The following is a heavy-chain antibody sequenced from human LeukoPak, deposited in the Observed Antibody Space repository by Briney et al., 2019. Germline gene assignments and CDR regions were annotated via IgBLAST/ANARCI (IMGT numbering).Heavy chain of an antibody. CDR3: CAESEYGDHDY. CDR2: IYHSGTT. D-gene: IGHD4/OR15-4a*01. Sequence: SETLSLTCAVSGASVSSHYWTWIRQSPGRGLEWIGHIYHSGTTKYNPSLKSRVTISVDTPKSQFSLKLKSVSAADTAVHYCCAESEYGDHDYWGQGTLVIVSS. V-gene: IGHV4-59*02. CDR1: GASVSSHY. J-gene: IGHJ4*02.